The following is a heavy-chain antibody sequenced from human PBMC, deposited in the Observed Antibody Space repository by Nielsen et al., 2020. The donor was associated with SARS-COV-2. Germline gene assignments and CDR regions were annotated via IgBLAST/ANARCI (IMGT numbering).Heavy chain of an antibody. CDR3: ARDSLSVALAEYFQH. CDR2: IIPIFGTA. Sequence: SVKVSCKASGGTFSSYAISWVRQAPGQGLEWMGGIIPIFGTANYAQKFQGRVTITADESTSTAYMELSSLRSEDTAVYYCARDSLSVALAEYFQHWGQGTLVTVSS. J-gene: IGHJ1*01. CDR1: GGTFSSYA. D-gene: IGHD6-19*01. V-gene: IGHV1-69*13.